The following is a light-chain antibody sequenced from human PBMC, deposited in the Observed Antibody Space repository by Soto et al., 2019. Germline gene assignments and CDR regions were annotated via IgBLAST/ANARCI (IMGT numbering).Light chain of an antibody. CDR3: QQYGSSPQYT. V-gene: IGKV3-20*01. CDR1: QSVSSSY. CDR2: GAS. Sequence: EIVLTQSPGTLSLSPGERATLSCRASQSVSSSYLAWYQQKPGQAPRLLIYGASSRATGIPDRFSGSGSGTDFTITISRLEPEDVAVYYCQQYGSSPQYTFGQGTKLEIK. J-gene: IGKJ2*01.